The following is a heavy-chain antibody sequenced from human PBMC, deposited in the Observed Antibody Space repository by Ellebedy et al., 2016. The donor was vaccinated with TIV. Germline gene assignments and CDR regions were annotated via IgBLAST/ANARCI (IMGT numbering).Heavy chain of an antibody. Sequence: GESLKISCAASGFTFSNHAMSWVRQAPGKGLEWVSGLSGSGDKTFYADSVKGRATISRDNSKNLLYLQLDGLTTEETAVYYCAKGDLRFFDWSTTDYWGQGILVTLTS. CDR3: AKGDLRFFDWSTTDY. CDR2: LSGSGDKT. J-gene: IGHJ4*02. V-gene: IGHV3-23*01. D-gene: IGHD3-9*01. CDR1: GFTFSNHA.